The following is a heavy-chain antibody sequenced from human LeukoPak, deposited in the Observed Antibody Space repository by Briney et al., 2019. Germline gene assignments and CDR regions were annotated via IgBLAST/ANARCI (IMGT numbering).Heavy chain of an antibody. V-gene: IGHV3-48*01. Sequence: GGSLRLSCAASGFTFTTYTMNWVRQTPGKGLEWVSFISSSSSAIYYADSVKGRFTISRDNAKNSLFLQMNSLRAEDTAVYYCAREYSSSSGRAFDIWGQGAMVTVSS. CDR3: AREYSSSSGRAFDI. D-gene: IGHD6-6*01. CDR1: GFTFTTYT. CDR2: ISSSSSAI. J-gene: IGHJ3*02.